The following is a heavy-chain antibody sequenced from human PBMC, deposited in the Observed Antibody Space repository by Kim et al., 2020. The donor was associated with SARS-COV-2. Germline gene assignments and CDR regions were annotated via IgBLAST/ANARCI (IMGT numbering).Heavy chain of an antibody. V-gene: IGHV3-23*01. CDR1: GFTFSSYA. D-gene: IGHD3-10*01. CDR2: ISGSGGST. CDR3: ANTYYYGSGSSYYFDY. Sequence: GGSLRLSCAASGFTFSSYAMSWVRQAPGKGLEWVSAISGSGGSTYYADSVKGRFTISRDNSKNTLYLQMNSLRAEDTAVYYCANTYYYGSGSSYYFDYWGQGTLVTVSS. J-gene: IGHJ4*02.